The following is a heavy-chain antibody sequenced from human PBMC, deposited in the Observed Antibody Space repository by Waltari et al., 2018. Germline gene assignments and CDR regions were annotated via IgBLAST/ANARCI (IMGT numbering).Heavy chain of an antibody. Sequence: XQLQESGXXLVKPSETLSLTCTVSGGSISSSSYYWGWXXQPPGKGLEWIGSIYYSGSTYYNPXXXXRXTISXDTSKNQFSXKXSSVTAXXTAVYYCXRVXLWIRGYMXVWGKGTXXXISS. V-gene: IGHV4-39*07. D-gene: IGHD5-18*01. J-gene: IGHJ6*03. CDR2: IYYSGST. CDR3: XRVXLWIRGYMXV. CDR1: GGSISSSSYY.